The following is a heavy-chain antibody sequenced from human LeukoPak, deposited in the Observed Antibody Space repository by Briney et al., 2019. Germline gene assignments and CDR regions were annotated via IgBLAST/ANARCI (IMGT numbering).Heavy chain of an antibody. V-gene: IGHV4-34*01. CDR1: GGSFSGYY. Sequence: ASETLSLTCAVYGGSFSGYYWSWTRQPPGKGLEWIGEINHSGSTNYNPSLKSRVTISVDTSKNQFSLKLSSVTAADTAVYYCAREGHDSSGYYSNWFDPWGQGTLVTVSS. D-gene: IGHD3-22*01. CDR3: AREGHDSSGYYSNWFDP. CDR2: INHSGST. J-gene: IGHJ5*02.